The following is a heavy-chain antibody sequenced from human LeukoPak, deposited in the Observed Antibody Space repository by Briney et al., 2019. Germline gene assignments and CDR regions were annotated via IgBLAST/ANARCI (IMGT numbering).Heavy chain of an antibody. D-gene: IGHD3-10*01. J-gene: IGHJ6*02. CDR2: INHSGST. CDR3: ARGDYYGSGYYYYYGMDV. Sequence: SETLSLTCAVYGGSFSGYYWSWIRQPPGKGLEWIGEINHSGSTNYNPSLKSRVTISVDTSKNQFSLKLSSVTAADTAVYYCARGDYYGSGYYYYYGMDVWGQGATVTVPS. V-gene: IGHV4-34*01. CDR1: GGSFSGYY.